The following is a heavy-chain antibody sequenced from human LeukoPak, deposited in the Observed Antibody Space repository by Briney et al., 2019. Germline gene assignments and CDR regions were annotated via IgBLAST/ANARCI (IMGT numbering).Heavy chain of an antibody. V-gene: IGHV1-8*01. D-gene: IGHD4-17*01. CDR3: ARGRDLYSDHDMAYYYGMDV. J-gene: IGHJ6*02. Sequence: ASVKVSCKASGYTFTSYDINWVRQATGQGLEWMGWMNPNSGNTGYAQKFQGRVTMTRNTSISTAYMELSSLRSEDTAVYYCARGRDLYSDHDMAYYYGMDVWGQGTTVTVSS. CDR2: MNPNSGNT. CDR1: GYTFTSYD.